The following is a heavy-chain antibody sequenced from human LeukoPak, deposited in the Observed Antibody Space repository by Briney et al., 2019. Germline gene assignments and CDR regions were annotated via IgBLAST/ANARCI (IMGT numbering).Heavy chain of an antibody. J-gene: IGHJ4*02. V-gene: IGHV1-18*01. CDR2: ISAYNGNT. D-gene: IGHD6-13*01. Sequence: ASVKVSCKASGYTFTSYGISWVRQAPGQGLEWMGWISAYNGNTNYAQKLQGRVTMTTDTSTSTAYMELRSLRSDDTAVYYCARDQKRYEYSSSWYGDYWGQGTLVTVSS. CDR1: GYTFTSYG. CDR3: ARDQKRYEYSSSWYGDY.